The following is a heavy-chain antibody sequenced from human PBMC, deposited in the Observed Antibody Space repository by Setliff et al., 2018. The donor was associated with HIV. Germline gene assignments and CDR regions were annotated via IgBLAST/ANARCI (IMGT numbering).Heavy chain of an antibody. CDR3: ASGYQYDSSGYYYVTPIDY. V-gene: IGHV4-39*01. Sequence: SETLSLTCTVSGGSISSYYWGCIRQPPGKGLEWIGSIYYTGSANYNPSLKSRVTMSVDTSKNQFSLKLSSVTAADTAVYYCASGYQYDSSGYYYVTPIDYWGQGTLVTVSS. D-gene: IGHD3-22*01. CDR1: GGSISSYY. CDR2: IYYTGSA. J-gene: IGHJ4*02.